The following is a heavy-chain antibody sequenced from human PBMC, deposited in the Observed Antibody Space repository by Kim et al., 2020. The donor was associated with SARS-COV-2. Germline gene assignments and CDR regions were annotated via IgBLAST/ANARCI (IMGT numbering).Heavy chain of an antibody. Sequence: GGSLRLSCAASGFTFSSYAMSWVRQAPGKGLEWVSAISGSGGSTYYADSVKGRFTISRDNSKNTLYLQMNSLRAEDTAVYYCAKWGGITIFGVVINDYWGQGTLVTVSS. CDR3: AKWGGITIFGVVINDY. J-gene: IGHJ4*02. V-gene: IGHV3-23*01. CDR2: ISGSGGST. CDR1: GFTFSSYA. D-gene: IGHD3-3*01.